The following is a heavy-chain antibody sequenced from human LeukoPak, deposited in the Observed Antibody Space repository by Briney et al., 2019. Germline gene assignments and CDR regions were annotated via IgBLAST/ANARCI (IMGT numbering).Heavy chain of an antibody. D-gene: IGHD2-2*01. J-gene: IGHJ4*02. CDR2: MNPNSGDT. CDR1: GYTFTSYD. CDR3: ARGSCSSTSCYSEFDY. V-gene: IGHV1-8*01. Sequence: ASVKVSCKASGYTFTSYDINWVRQATGQGLEWMGWMNPNSGDTGYAQKFQGRVTMTRNTSISTAYMELSSLRSEDTAVYYCARGSCSSTSCYSEFDYWGQGTLVTVSS.